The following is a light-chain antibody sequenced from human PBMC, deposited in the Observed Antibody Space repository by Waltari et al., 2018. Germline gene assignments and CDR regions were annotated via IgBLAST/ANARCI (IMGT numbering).Light chain of an antibody. CDR2: EGS. Sequence: QSALTQPASVSVSPGLSITISCTGTSRDVGRYNLVSWYPQHPGKAPKLLIYEGSKRPSGVANRFSGSKSGNTASLTISGLQAEDEADYYCCSYAGSSTLVFGGGTKLTVL. J-gene: IGLJ2*01. CDR3: CSYAGSSTLV. V-gene: IGLV2-23*01. CDR1: SRDVGRYNL.